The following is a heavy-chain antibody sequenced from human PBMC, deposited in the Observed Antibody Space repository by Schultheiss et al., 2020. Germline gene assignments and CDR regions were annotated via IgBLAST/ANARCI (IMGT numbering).Heavy chain of an antibody. J-gene: IGHJ4*02. Sequence: GGSLRLSCAASGFTFSSYSMNWVRQAPGKGLEWVSYISSSSSTIYYADSVKGRFTISRDNAKNSLYLQMNSLRAEDTAVYYCARVPFEAWNYGHGGVFDYWGQGTLVTVSS. CDR1: GFTFSSYS. CDR2: ISSSSSTI. V-gene: IGHV3-48*01. CDR3: ARVPFEAWNYGHGGVFDY. D-gene: IGHD1-7*01.